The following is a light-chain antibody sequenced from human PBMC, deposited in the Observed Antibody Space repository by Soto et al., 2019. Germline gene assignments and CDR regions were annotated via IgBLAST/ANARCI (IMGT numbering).Light chain of an antibody. CDR3: LLSYSDARGV. J-gene: IGLJ3*02. CDR2: DTS. V-gene: IGLV7-46*01. CDR1: TGAVTSGHY. Sequence: QAVVTQEPSLTVSPGGTVTLTCGSSTGAVTSGHYPYWFQQKPGQAPRTLIYDTSNKQSWTPARFSGSLLGGKAALTLSGAQPEDEADYYCLLSYSDARGVFGGGTKLNVL.